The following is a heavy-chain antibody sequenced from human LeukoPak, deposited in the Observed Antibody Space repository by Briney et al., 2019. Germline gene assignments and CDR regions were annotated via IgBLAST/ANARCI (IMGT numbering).Heavy chain of an antibody. CDR3: ARIARQCRVAVGGTFRGGWFDH. CDR1: GGSFSGYY. V-gene: IGHV4-34*01. CDR2: INHSGST. Sequence: SETLSLTCAVSGGSFSGYYWSWIRQPPGKGLEWIGEINHSGSTNYNPCLNRRVTISVDTCKTNSSLKPSTVPDADTAVYYCARIARQCRVAVGGTFRGGWFDHWGQGTLVTVSS. J-gene: IGHJ5*02. D-gene: IGHD6-19*01.